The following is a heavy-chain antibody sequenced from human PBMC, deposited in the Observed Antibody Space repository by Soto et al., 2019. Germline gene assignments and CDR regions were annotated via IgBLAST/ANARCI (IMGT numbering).Heavy chain of an antibody. Sequence: QVQLVQSGAEVMQPGSSVKVSCKPSGGTLTNFINYPINWVRQSPGQGLEWMGGIVPNIGTVNYAQKFQGRVTMTADKSTGTVYMELSSLRSDDSALYYCARRNTAGFLRYFDNWDQGTLVTVSS. CDR3: ARRNTAGFLRYFDN. V-gene: IGHV1-69*06. CDR1: GGTLTNFINYP. J-gene: IGHJ4*02. D-gene: IGHD6-19*01. CDR2: IVPNIGTV.